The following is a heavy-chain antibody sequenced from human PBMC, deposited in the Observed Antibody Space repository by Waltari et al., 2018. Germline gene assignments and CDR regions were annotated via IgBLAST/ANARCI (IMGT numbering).Heavy chain of an antibody. D-gene: IGHD5-18*01. J-gene: IGHJ3*01. V-gene: IGHV3-7*01. CDR1: GFTFTDYW. CDR2: INKDGTDK. Sequence: EVQLVDSGGGLVQPGESLRLSRATSGFTFTDYWMSWLRQAPGQGPEWVATINKDGTDKYYVDSVEGRFTISRDNAKNSLYLQMNSLRAEDTALYYCRVYSHGPFDVWGQGTMVTVSS. CDR3: RVYSHGPFDV.